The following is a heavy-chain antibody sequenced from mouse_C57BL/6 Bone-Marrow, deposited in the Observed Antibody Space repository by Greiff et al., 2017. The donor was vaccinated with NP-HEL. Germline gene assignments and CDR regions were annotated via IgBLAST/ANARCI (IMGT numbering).Heavy chain of an antibody. Sequence: QVQLQQPGAELVKPGASVKMSCKASGYTFTSYWITWVKQRPGQGLEWIGDIYPGSGSTNYNEKFKSKATLTVDTSSSTAYMQLSSLTSEDSAVYYCARSCADCYGSSLDYWGQGTTLTVSS. CDR2: IYPGSGST. CDR1: GYTFTSYW. CDR3: ARSCADCYGSSLDY. J-gene: IGHJ2*01. V-gene: IGHV1-55*01. D-gene: IGHD1-1*01.